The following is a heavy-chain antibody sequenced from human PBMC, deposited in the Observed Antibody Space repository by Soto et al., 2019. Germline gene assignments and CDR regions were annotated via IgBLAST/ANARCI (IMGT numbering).Heavy chain of an antibody. V-gene: IGHV3-23*01. J-gene: IGHJ4*02. D-gene: IGHD3-22*01. CDR1: GFTFSSYA. CDR3: AKVAHWYYYDSSGYYFDY. CDR2: ISGSGGST. Sequence: EVQLLESGGGLVQPGGSLRLSCAASGFTFSSYAMSWVRQAPGKGLEWVSAISGSGGSTYYADSVKGRFTISRDNSKNTLYLQMNSLRAEDTAVYYCAKVAHWYYYDSSGYYFDYWGQGTLVTVSS.